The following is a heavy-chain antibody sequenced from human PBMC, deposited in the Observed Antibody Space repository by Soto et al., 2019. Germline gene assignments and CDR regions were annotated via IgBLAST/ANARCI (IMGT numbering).Heavy chain of an antibody. CDR2: IYWDDDK. CDR3: AHYVSTSTAGWFDP. CDR1: GLSRSTSGES. V-gene: IGHV2-5*02. D-gene: IGHD3-10*02. Sequence: QITLKESGPTLVKPTQTLTLTCTFSGLSRSTSGESVGWIRQPPGKALEWLALIYWDDDKRYNPTLKTRLTINKDTSKNQVVITLTNMDPVDTATYYGAHYVSTSTAGWFDPCGQCILVTVSS. J-gene: IGHJ5*02.